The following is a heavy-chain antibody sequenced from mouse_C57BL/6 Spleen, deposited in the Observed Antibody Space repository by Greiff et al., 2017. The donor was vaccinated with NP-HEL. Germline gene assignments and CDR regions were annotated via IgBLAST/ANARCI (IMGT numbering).Heavy chain of an antibody. J-gene: IGHJ2*01. CDR1: GYTFTSYW. Sequence: VQLQQPGAELVRPGSSVKLSCKASGYTFTSYWMDWVKRRPGQGLEWIGNIYPSDSETHYNQKFKDKATLTVDKSSSTAYMQLSSLTSEDSAVYDCAGSRADGYYVDYWGQGTTLTVSS. CDR3: AGSRADGYYVDY. CDR2: IYPSDSET. D-gene: IGHD2-3*01. V-gene: IGHV1-61*01.